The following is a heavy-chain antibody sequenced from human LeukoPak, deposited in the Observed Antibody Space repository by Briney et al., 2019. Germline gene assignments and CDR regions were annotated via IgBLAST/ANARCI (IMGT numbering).Heavy chain of an antibody. CDR1: GLLLSNYR. CDR2: ISDSGGRT. CDR3: AKRGVVIRVILVGFHKEAYYFDS. J-gene: IGHJ4*02. D-gene: IGHD3-22*01. Sequence: GGPLRLPCAVSGLLLSNYRMRWLRQAPGKALEWVGGISDSGGRTIYADSVKARFAISRDNPRNTLYLQMNSLRAEDTAVYFCAKRGVVIRVILVGFHKEAYYFDSWGQGALVTVSS. V-gene: IGHV3-23*01.